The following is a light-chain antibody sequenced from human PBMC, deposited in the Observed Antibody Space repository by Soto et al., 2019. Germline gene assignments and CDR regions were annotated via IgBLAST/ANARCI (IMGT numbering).Light chain of an antibody. CDR3: SSYTGTSTVV. CDR1: STDVGGYNY. V-gene: IGLV2-14*01. CDR2: EVT. J-gene: IGLJ2*01. Sequence: QSALTQPASVSGSPGQSITISCTGSSTDVGGYNYVSWYQQYPGKAPKLMIYEVTNRPSGVSNRFSGSKSGNTASLTISGLQGEDEADYYCSSYTGTSTVVFGGGTKLTVL.